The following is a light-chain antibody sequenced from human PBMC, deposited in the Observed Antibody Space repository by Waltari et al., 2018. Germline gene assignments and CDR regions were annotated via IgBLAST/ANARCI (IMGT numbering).Light chain of an antibody. CDR3: SSYTSSGVV. CDR2: DVY. Sequence: QSALTQPASVSGSPGQAIIISCTGTGSDVGGYDYVSWYQQYPGKAPRLIIYDVYNRPACVSNRFSGSNADNTASLTISGLQAEDDSVYYCSSYTSSGVVVGGGTKLTVL. CDR1: GSDVGGYDY. V-gene: IGLV2-14*01. J-gene: IGLJ2*01.